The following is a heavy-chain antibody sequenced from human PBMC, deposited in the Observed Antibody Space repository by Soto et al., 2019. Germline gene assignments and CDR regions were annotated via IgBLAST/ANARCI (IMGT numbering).Heavy chain of an antibody. Sequence: SETLSLTCTVSGGSISSYYWSWIRQPPGKGLEWIGYIYYSGSTNYNPSLKSRVTISVDTSKNQFSLKLSSVTAADTAVYYCAIELPSSSFAYWGQGTLVTVSS. CDR2: IYYSGST. D-gene: IGHD6-13*01. CDR3: AIELPSSSFAY. J-gene: IGHJ4*02. CDR1: GGSISSYY. V-gene: IGHV4-59*01.